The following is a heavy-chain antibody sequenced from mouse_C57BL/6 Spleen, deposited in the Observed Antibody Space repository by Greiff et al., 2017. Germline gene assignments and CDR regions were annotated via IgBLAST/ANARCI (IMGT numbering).Heavy chain of an antibody. V-gene: IGHV2-9*01. CDR2: IGGGGST. D-gene: IGHD2-4*01. CDR1: GFSLTSYG. J-gene: IGHJ3*01. Sequence: VQLQESGPGLVAPSQSLSITCTVSGFSLTSYGVDWVRQPPGKGLEWLGVIGGGGSTNDNSALMSRLSISKDNSKSHVLLKMNSRQTDDTAMYYSAKRGDYDSGFAYWGQGTLVTVSA. CDR3: AKRGDYDSGFAY.